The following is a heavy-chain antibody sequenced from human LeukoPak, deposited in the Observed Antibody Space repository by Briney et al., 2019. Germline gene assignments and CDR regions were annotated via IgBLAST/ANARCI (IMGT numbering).Heavy chain of an antibody. CDR2: IDDGGIDK. V-gene: IGHV3-74*03. CDR1: GFKYNW. J-gene: IGHJ4*02. D-gene: IGHD3-10*01. Sequence: GGSLRLSCALSGFKYNWMQWVRQAPGKGLEWISHIDDGGIDKKYADSVKGRFTMSRDNPRDTVYLQMNSLRVEDTAIYYCVRDYFGQLFWGQGTPVTVSP. CDR3: VRDYFGQLF.